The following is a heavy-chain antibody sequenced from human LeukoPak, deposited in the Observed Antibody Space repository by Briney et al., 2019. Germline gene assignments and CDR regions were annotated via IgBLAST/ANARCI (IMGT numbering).Heavy chain of an antibody. V-gene: IGHV3-7*01. CDR3: ANGVFGGGYYVDY. J-gene: IGHJ4*02. CDR2: INQDGSEK. CDR1: GFTFSSYW. Sequence: WGSLRLSCAASGFTFSSYWMIRVRQAPGKGLEWVANINQDGSEKYYVDSVKGRFTISRDNAKKSLYLQMNNLRAEDTAVYYCANGVFGGGYYVDYWGQGTLVTVSS. D-gene: IGHD3-22*01.